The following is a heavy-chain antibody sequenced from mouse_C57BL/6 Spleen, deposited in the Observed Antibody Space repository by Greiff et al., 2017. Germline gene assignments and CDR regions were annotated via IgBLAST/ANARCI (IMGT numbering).Heavy chain of an antibody. J-gene: IGHJ4*01. CDR2: ISSGGSYT. Sequence: EVKLMESGGDLVKPGGSLKLSCAASGFTFSSYGMSWVRQTPDKRLEWVATISSGGSYTYYPDSVKGRFTISRDNAKNTLYLQMSSLKSEATAMYYCARQGDGYYAMDFWGQGTSVTVSS. CDR1: GFTFSSYG. D-gene: IGHD2-3*01. CDR3: ARQGDGYYAMDF. V-gene: IGHV5-6*01.